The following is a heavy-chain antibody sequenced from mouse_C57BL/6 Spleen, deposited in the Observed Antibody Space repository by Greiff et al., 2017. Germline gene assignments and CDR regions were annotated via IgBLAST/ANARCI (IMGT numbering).Heavy chain of an antibody. CDR1: GYTFTSYW. CDR2: IDPSDSET. J-gene: IGHJ4*01. D-gene: IGHD2-3*01. CDR3: ARNDGNYVGYYAMDY. Sequence: QVQLQQPGAELVRPGSSVKLSCKASGYTFTSYWMHWVKQRPIQGLEWIGNIDPSDSETHYNQKFKDKATLTVDKSSSTAYMQLSSLTSEDSAVYYCARNDGNYVGYYAMDYWGQGTSVTVSS. V-gene: IGHV1-52*01.